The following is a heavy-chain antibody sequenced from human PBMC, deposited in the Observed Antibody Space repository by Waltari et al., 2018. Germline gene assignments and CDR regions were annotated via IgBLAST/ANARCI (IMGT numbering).Heavy chain of an antibody. D-gene: IGHD6-6*01. CDR2: IYYSGST. V-gene: IGHV4-39*01. CDR3: AGSRPAARQPYGY. CDR1: GGSISSSSYY. J-gene: IGHJ4*02. Sequence: QLQLQESGPGLVKPSETLSLTCTVPGGSISSSSYYWGWIRQPPGKGLEWIGSIYYSGSTYYNPSLKRRVTISVDTSKNQFSLKLSSVTAADTAVYYCAGSRPAARQPYGYWGQGTLVTVSS.